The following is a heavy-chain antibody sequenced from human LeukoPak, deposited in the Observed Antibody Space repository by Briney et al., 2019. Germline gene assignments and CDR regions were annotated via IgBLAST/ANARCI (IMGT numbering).Heavy chain of an antibody. V-gene: IGHV4-30-2*01. D-gene: IGHD2-2*01. CDR1: GGSISSGGYS. Sequence: SETLSLTCAVPGGSISSGGYSWSWIRQPPGKGLEWIGYIYHSGSTYYNPSLKSRVTISVDRSKNQFSLKLSSVTAADTAVYYCARGGAMTDAFDIWGQGTMVTVSS. CDR3: ARGGAMTDAFDI. J-gene: IGHJ3*02. CDR2: IYHSGST.